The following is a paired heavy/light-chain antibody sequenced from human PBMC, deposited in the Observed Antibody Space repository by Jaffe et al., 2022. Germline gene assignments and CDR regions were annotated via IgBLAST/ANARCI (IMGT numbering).Heavy chain of an antibody. J-gene: IGHJ1*01. Sequence: EVQLVQSGAEVKKPGESLKISCKGSGYSFTSYWIGWVRQMPGKGLEWMGIIYPGDSDTRYSPSFQGQVTISADKSISTAYLQWSSLKASDTAMYYCVRYRRKAAAGTSGVGGSEYFQHWGQGTLVTVSS. CDR2: IYPGDSDT. CDR1: GYSFTSYW. D-gene: IGHD6-13*01. CDR3: VRYRRKAAAGTSGVGGSEYFQH. V-gene: IGHV5-51*03.
Light chain of an antibody. J-gene: IGKJ1*01. CDR3: MQATQFPWT. Sequence: DIVMTQTPLSSPVTLGQPASISCRSSQSLVHSDGNTYLSWLQQRPGQPPRLLIYKISNRFSGVPDRFSGSGAGTDFTLKISRVEAEDVGVYYCMQATQFPWTFGQGTKVEIK. CDR1: QSLVHSDGNTY. CDR2: KIS. V-gene: IGKV2-24*01.